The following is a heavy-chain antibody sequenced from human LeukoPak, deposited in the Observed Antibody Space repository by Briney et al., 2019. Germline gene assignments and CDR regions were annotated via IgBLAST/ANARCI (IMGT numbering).Heavy chain of an antibody. J-gene: IGHJ3*02. D-gene: IGHD3-3*01. CDR3: TRDRLSGYYAFDI. Sequence: GGSLRLSCTASRFTFGDYAMSWVRQAPGKGLEWVGFIRSKAYGGTTEYAASVKGRFTISTDDSKSIAYLQMNSLKTEDTALYYCTRDRLSGYYAFDIWGQGTMVIVSS. CDR1: RFTFGDYA. V-gene: IGHV3-49*04. CDR2: IRSKAYGGTT.